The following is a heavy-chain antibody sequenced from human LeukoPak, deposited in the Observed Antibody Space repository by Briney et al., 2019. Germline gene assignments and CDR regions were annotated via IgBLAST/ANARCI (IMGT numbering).Heavy chain of an antibody. V-gene: IGHV3-74*03. J-gene: IGHJ5*01. CDR2: INRDGSTT. CDR3: ARKKYYYDTGDAGWFDS. Sequence: PGGSLRLSCAVSGFTFSSYWMHWVRQAPGKGLVWVSRINRDGSTTTYADSVKGRFTISRDNARNSLYLQMDSLRDEDTAVYYCARKKYYYDTGDAGWFDSWGQGTLVTVSS. CDR1: GFTFSSYW. D-gene: IGHD3-22*01.